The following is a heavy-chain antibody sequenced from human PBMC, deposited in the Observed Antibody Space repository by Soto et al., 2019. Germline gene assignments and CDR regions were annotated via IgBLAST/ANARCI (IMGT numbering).Heavy chain of an antibody. V-gene: IGHV3-53*01. CDR1: GFIVSNNY. CDR3: VRDRSPAEMAFGY. CDR2: IYTGGST. Sequence: PGGSLRLSCAASGFIVSNNYMSWVRQAPGEGLEWVSIIYTGGSTFYAESVEGRFTISRDSSKNTLSLQMNDLRAEDTAVYYCVRDRSPAEMAFGYWGQGTLVTVSS. J-gene: IGHJ4*02. D-gene: IGHD3-3*01.